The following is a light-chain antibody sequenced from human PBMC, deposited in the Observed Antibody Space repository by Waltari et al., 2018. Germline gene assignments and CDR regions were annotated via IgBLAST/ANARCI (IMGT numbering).Light chain of an antibody. V-gene: IGLV2-14*03. J-gene: IGLJ1*01. CDR2: GVS. CDR1: SSDIGIYNY. Sequence: QSALTQPASVSGSLGQSITMSCTGTSSDIGIYNYVSWYQQHPGKAPKLLIYGVSTRPSGVSNRFSGSKAGNTASLTISGLQSEDEADYYCTSFSSDSTPLVFGTGTRVTV. CDR3: TSFSSDSTPLV.